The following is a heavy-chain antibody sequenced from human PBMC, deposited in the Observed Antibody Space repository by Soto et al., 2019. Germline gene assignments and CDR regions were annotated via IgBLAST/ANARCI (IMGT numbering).Heavy chain of an antibody. CDR3: ARVLRFDASGFLRIESFDH. CDR2: VSTNNGNA. CDR1: GYTFTNYA. Sequence: QVQLVQSGAEVKKPGASVKVSCKASGYTFTNYAITWVRQAPGQGLEWMGWVSTNNGNANYAQKVQGRVTMTTDTSTTTAYMELRSLRSDDTAVYFCARVLRFDASGFLRIESFDHWGHGTLVTVSA. D-gene: IGHD3-22*01. V-gene: IGHV1-18*04. J-gene: IGHJ4*01.